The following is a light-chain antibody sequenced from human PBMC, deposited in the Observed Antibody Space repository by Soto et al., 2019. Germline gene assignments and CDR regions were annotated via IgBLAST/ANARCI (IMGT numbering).Light chain of an antibody. CDR2: GAF. V-gene: IGKV3-15*01. Sequence: EIVMTQSPATLSLSPGERATLSCRASQSVSSSLAWYQQKPGQAPRLLIYGAFTRATGIPARFSGSGSGTEFTLTISSLQSEDFAVYYCLQYDNWWTFGQGTKVEI. CDR3: LQYDNWWT. J-gene: IGKJ1*01. CDR1: QSVSSS.